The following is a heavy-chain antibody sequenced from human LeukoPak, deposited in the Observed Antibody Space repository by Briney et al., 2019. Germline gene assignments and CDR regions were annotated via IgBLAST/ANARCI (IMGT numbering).Heavy chain of an antibody. CDR2: ISAYNGNT. CDR3: ARAKGYYDSSGSEY. D-gene: IGHD3-22*01. V-gene: IGHV1-18*01. J-gene: IGHJ4*02. Sequence: ASVKVSCKASGYTFTSYGISWVRQAPGQGLEWMGWISAYNGNTNYAQKLQGRVTMTTDTSTSTAYMELRSLRSDDTAVYYCARAKGYYDSSGSEYWGQGTLVTVPS. CDR1: GYTFTSYG.